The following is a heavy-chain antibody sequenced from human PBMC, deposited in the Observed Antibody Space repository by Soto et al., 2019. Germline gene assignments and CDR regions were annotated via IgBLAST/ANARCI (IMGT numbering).Heavy chain of an antibody. CDR2: ISRSSSYI. Sequence: EVQLVESGGGLVKPGGSLRLSCAASGFTFSDYSMNWVRQAPGKGLEWVSSISRSSSYIYYADSVKGRFTISRDNAKNSLYLQMNSLRVEDTAIYYCARDPGGIASSGEYFQHWGQGTLVTVSS. J-gene: IGHJ1*01. CDR3: ARDPGGIASSGEYFQH. D-gene: IGHD6-13*01. CDR1: GFTFSDYS. V-gene: IGHV3-21*01.